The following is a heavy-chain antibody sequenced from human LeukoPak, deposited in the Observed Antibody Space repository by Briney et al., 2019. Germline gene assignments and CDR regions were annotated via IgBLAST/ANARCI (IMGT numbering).Heavy chain of an antibody. D-gene: IGHD2-21*02. CDR2: IYTSGST. J-gene: IGHJ5*02. Sequence: SETLSLTCTVSGGSISSGSYYWSWIRQPAGKGLEWIGRIYTSGSTNYNPSLKSRVTISVDTSKNQFSLKLSSVTAADTAVYYCARGHCGGDCYSGNWFDPWGQGTLVTVSS. V-gene: IGHV4-61*02. CDR1: GGSISSGSYY. CDR3: ARGHCGGDCYSGNWFDP.